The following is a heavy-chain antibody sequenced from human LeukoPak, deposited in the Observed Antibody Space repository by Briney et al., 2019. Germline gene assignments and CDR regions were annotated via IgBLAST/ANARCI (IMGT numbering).Heavy chain of an antibody. V-gene: IGHV4-39*01. J-gene: IGHJ4*02. D-gene: IGHD4-17*01. CDR3: ARNGTVTVSGTKFNYFDY. CDR1: GGSISSSSYY. CDR2: IYYSGST. Sequence: PSETLSLTCTVSGGSISSSSYYWGWIRQPPGKGLEWIVSIYYSGSTHYNPSLKSRLTIFVDTSKNQFSLKVNSVTAADTAVYYCARNGTVTVSGTKFNYFDYWGQGTLVTVSS.